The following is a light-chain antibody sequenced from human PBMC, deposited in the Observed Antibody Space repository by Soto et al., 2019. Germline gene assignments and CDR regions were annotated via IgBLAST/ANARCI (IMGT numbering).Light chain of an antibody. CDR3: QQYNNWPPVT. Sequence: QLTQSPSSLSASVGDRVTITCGASQGIASYLAWYQQKPGQAPNLLIYAASTLQSGVPSRFSGSGSGTDFTLTISSLPSEDFAVYYCQQYNNWPPVTFGQGTRLEIK. CDR2: AAS. J-gene: IGKJ5*01. CDR1: QGIASY. V-gene: IGKV1-9*01.